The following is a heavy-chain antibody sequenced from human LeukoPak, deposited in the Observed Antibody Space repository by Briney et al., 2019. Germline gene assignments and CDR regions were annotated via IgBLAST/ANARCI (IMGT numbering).Heavy chain of an antibody. Sequence: SETLSLTCAVYGGSLSGYYWSWIRQPPGKGLEWIGEINHSGSTNYNASLKGRVTISVDTSKKQFSLKLSSLTAADTAVYHCARASIAGVGNETPSYWFDSWGQGTLVTVSS. CDR3: ARASIAGVGNETPSYWFDS. CDR2: INHSGST. J-gene: IGHJ5*01. CDR1: GGSLSGYY. D-gene: IGHD6-6*01. V-gene: IGHV4-34*01.